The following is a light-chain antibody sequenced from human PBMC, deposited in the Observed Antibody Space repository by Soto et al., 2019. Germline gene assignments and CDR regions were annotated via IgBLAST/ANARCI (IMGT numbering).Light chain of an antibody. CDR1: QDIDKY. Sequence: DIQMTQSPSSLSTSVVDSITITCQASQDIDKYLYWYQQKPGKAPKLLIYAASSLQSGVPSRFSGSESETDFTLTISSLQPEDFANYSCQQSYSTTWTFGQGTKVDIK. CDR3: QQSYSTTWT. V-gene: IGKV1-39*01. CDR2: AAS. J-gene: IGKJ1*01.